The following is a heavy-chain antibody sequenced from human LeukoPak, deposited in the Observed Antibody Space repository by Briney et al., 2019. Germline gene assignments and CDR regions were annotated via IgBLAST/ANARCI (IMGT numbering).Heavy chain of an antibody. J-gene: IGHJ4*02. Sequence: GRSLRLSCAASGFTFSSYGMHWVRQPPGKGLEWVAFIRYDGSNKYYADSVKGRFTISRDNSRDTLHLQMNSLRAEDTAVYYCAKDNYDYGDYDGGDYWGQGTLVTVSS. V-gene: IGHV3-30*02. D-gene: IGHD4-17*01. CDR1: GFTFSSYG. CDR3: AKDNYDYGDYDGGDY. CDR2: IRYDGSNK.